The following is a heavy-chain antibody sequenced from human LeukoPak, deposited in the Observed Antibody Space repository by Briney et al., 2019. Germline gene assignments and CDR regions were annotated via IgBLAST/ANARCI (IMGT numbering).Heavy chain of an antibody. V-gene: IGHV4-34*01. D-gene: IGHD2-15*01. Sequence: PSETLSLTCAVYGGSFSGYYWSWIRQPPGKGLEWIGEINHSGSTNYNPSLKSRVTISVDTSKNQFSLKLRSVTAADTAVYYCARGRPPPIGYCSGGSCYYWFDPWGQGTLVTVSS. CDR1: GGSFSGYY. CDR2: INHSGST. J-gene: IGHJ5*02. CDR3: ARGRPPPIGYCSGGSCYYWFDP.